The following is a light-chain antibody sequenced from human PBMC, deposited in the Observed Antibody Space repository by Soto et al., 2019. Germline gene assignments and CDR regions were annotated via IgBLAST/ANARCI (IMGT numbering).Light chain of an antibody. CDR1: QGISNY. J-gene: IGKJ4*01. Sequence: DIQMTQSPSSLSASVGDRVTITCRASQGISNYLAWYQQIPGKVPKLLISAASTLQSGVPSRFSGSGSGTDFTLTISRLQPEDVATYYCQTYTNVPAFGGGTKVEIK. CDR2: AAS. CDR3: QTYTNVPA. V-gene: IGKV1-27*01.